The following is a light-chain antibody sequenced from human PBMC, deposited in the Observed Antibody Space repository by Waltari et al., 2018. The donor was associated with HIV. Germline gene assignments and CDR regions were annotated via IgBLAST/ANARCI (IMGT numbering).Light chain of an antibody. Sequence: QSVLTQPPSASGTPGQGVTISCSGSSSTIGNNYVYWYHQVPGTAPKLLIYRNNQRPSGVPDRFSGSKSGTSASLAISGLRSEDEGDYYCSAWDDSLSGRVFGGGTKLTVL. CDR2: RNN. J-gene: IGLJ3*02. CDR1: SSTIGNNY. CDR3: SAWDDSLSGRV. V-gene: IGLV1-47*01.